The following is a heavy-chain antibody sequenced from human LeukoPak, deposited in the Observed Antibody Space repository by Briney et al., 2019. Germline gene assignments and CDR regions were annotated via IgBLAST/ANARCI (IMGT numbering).Heavy chain of an antibody. Sequence: ASVKVSCKASGYTFTSFGINWVRQATGQGLEWMEWMNPNTGNTGYAQKFQGRVTMTRDTSISTAYMELSSLRSDDTAVYYCARMDGRARLNWFDPWGQGTLVTVSS. CDR2: MNPNTGNT. CDR1: GYTFTSFG. J-gene: IGHJ5*02. V-gene: IGHV1-8*01. D-gene: IGHD3-16*01. CDR3: ARMDGRARLNWFDP.